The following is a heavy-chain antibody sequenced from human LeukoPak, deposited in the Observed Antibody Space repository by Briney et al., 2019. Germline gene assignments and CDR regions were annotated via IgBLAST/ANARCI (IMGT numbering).Heavy chain of an antibody. Sequence: SETLSLTCTVSGGSISSYYWSWIRQPPGKGLEWIGYIYYSGSTNYNPSLKSRVTISVDTSKNQFSLKLSSVTAADTAVYYCAGSRTTQYYFDCWGQGTLVTVSS. CDR3: AGSRTTQYYFDC. J-gene: IGHJ4*02. V-gene: IGHV4-59*01. CDR1: GGSISSYY. D-gene: IGHD1-1*01. CDR2: IYYSGST.